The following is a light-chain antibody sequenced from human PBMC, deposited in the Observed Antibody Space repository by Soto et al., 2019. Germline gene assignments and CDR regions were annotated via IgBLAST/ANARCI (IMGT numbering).Light chain of an antibody. V-gene: IGLV2-23*01. Sequence: QSALTQPASVSGSPGQSITISCTGSDSDIGGYNLVSWYQQHPGKAPKVLPYEGNERPSGVSNRFSGSKSGNTASLTISGLQAEDEADYYCCSYAGRTTWVFGGGTKLTVL. CDR3: CSYAGRTTWV. CDR1: DSDIGGYNL. CDR2: EGN. J-gene: IGLJ3*02.